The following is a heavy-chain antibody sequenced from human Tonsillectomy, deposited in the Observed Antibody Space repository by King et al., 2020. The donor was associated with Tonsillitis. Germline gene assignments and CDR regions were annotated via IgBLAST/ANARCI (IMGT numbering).Heavy chain of an antibody. J-gene: IGHJ4*02. D-gene: IGHD6-19*01. CDR1: GFTFSSYS. CDR2: ISSSSSYI. V-gene: IGHV3-21*01. Sequence: DVQLVESGGGLVKPGGSLRLSCAASGFTFSSYSMNWVRQAPGKGLEWVASISSSSSYIFYADSVKGRFTISSDNAKNSLYLQMNSLRAEDTAVYYCARAGSPGGWYLDYWGQGTLVTVSS. CDR3: ARAGSPGGWYLDY.